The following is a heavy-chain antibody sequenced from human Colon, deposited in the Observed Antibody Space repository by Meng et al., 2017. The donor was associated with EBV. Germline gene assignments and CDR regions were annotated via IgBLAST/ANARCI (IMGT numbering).Heavy chain of an antibody. J-gene: IGHJ5*02. CDR3: ARVSGRSFDP. CDR1: GDSVDTGRYY. D-gene: IGHD3-10*01. V-gene: IGHV4-61*01. CDR2: IYYIGGT. Sequence: QGKQHVSGPVLVNPPEPLSLPCTVSGDSVDTGRYYWSWIRQPPGKGLEWIAYIYYIGGTNYNPSLKSRLTISLDTSKNQFSLSLRSVTAADTAVYYCARVSGRSFDPWGQGTLVTVSS.